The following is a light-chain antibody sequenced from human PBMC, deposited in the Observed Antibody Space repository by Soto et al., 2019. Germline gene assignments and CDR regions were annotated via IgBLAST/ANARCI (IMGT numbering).Light chain of an antibody. Sequence: QSVLTQPASVSGSPGQSITISCTGSNSDIGGYSYVPWYQQHPGKAPKLMIYDVSNRPSGVSYRFSGSKSGNTASLTISGLQAEDEADYYCTSYTSRSTLGVFGGGTKLTVL. J-gene: IGLJ2*01. CDR2: DVS. CDR3: TSYTSRSTLGV. CDR1: NSDIGGYSY. V-gene: IGLV2-14*03.